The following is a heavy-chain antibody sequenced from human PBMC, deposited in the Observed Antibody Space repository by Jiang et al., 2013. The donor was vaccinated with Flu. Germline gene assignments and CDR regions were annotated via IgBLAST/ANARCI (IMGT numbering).Heavy chain of an antibody. CDR2: IWYDGSEK. Sequence: QLLESGGGVVQPGRSLRLSCATSGFTFRSYGMHWVRQAPGKGLDWVALIWYDGSEKWYADSVKGRFTISRDNSKDTLYLQMNNLRVEDTAVYYCAREGVTEGTVDYWGQGTLVTVSS. J-gene: IGHJ4*02. D-gene: IGHD5-18*01. CDR1: GFTFRSYG. CDR3: AREGVTEGTVDY. V-gene: IGHV3-33*01.